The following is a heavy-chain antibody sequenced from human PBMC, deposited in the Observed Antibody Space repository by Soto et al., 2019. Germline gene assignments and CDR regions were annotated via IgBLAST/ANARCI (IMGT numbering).Heavy chain of an antibody. CDR2: IYYSGST. V-gene: IGHV4-30-4*01. J-gene: IGHJ5*02. D-gene: IGHD3-16*01. CDR1: GGSISSGDYY. Sequence: SETLSLTCTVSGGSISSGDYYWSWIRQPPGKGLEWIGYIYYSGSTYYNPSLKSRVTISVDTSKNQFSLKLSSVTAADTAVYYCARERLGENNWFDPWGQGTLVTVSS. CDR3: ARERLGENNWFDP.